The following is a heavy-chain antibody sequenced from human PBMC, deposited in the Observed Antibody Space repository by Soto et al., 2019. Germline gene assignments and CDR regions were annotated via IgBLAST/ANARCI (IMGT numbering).Heavy chain of an antibody. Sequence: QVQLVESGGGVVQPGRSLRLSRAASGFTFSSYGMHWVRQAPGKGLEWVAVISYDGSNKYYADSVKGRFTISRDNSKNTLYLQMNSLRAEDTAVYYCAKREYQLQYNPFDYWGQGTLVTVSS. CDR1: GFTFSSYG. CDR2: ISYDGSNK. CDR3: AKREYQLQYNPFDY. J-gene: IGHJ4*02. V-gene: IGHV3-30*18. D-gene: IGHD2-2*02.